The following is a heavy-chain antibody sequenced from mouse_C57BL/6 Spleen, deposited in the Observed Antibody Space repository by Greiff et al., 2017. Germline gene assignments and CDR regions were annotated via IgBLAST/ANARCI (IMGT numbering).Heavy chain of an antibody. Sequence: EVKLMESRGGLVKPGGSLKLSCAASGFTFSDYGMHWVRQAPEKGLEWVAYISSGSSTIYYADTVKGRFTISRDNAKNTLFLQMTSLRSEDTAMYYCASVYYDFFDYWGQGTTLTVSS. J-gene: IGHJ2*01. CDR2: ISSGSSTI. CDR3: ASVYYDFFDY. D-gene: IGHD2-4*01. CDR1: GFTFSDYG. V-gene: IGHV5-17*01.